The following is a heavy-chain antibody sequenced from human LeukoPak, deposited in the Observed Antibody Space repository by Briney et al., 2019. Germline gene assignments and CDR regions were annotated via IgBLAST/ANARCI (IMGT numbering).Heavy chain of an antibody. CDR3: ARTPSSIVATIFSDY. CDR2: ISAYNGNT. J-gene: IGHJ4*02. CDR1: GYTFTSYG. D-gene: IGHD3-9*01. V-gene: IGHV1-18*01. Sequence: ASVKVSCKASGYTFTSYGISWVRQAPGQGLEWMGWISAYNGNTNYAQKLQGRVTMTTDTSTSTAYMELRSLRSDDTAVYYCARTPSSIVATIFSDYWGQGTLVTVSS.